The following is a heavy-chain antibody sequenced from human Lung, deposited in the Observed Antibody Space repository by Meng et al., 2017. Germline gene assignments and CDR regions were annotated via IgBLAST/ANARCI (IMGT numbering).Heavy chain of an antibody. CDR1: GCSISSGTYY. D-gene: IGHD3-22*01. CDR2: IHYSGST. V-gene: IGHV4-31*03. Sequence: QVQLQESGPGLVKPSQTLSLTCTVSGCSISSGTYYWGWIRQLPGKGLEWIAYIHYSGSTYYSPSLKSRVTISVDTSKNQLSLELSSMTAADTAVYYCARYVFDSSSLYSNWFDPWGQGTLVTVSS. CDR3: ARYVFDSSSLYSNWFDP. J-gene: IGHJ5*02.